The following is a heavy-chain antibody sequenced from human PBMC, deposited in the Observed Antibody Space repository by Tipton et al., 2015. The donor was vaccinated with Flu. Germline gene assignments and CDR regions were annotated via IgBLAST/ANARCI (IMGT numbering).Heavy chain of an antibody. CDR3: ARYAAHYDFWSGYYFSQYYYYGMDV. V-gene: IGHV1-8*01. J-gene: IGHJ6*02. CDR2: MNPNSGNT. Sequence: QVQLVQSGAEVKKPGASVKVSCKASGYTFTSYDINWVRQATGQGLEWMGWMNPNSGNTGYAQKFQGRVTMTRNTSISTAYMELSRLKSEDTAVYYFARYAAHYDFWSGYYFSQYYYYGMDVWGQGTTVTVSS. CDR1: GYTFTSYD. D-gene: IGHD3-3*01.